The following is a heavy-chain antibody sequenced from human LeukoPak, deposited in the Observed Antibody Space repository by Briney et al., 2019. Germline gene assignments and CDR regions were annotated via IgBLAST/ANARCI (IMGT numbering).Heavy chain of an antibody. J-gene: IGHJ4*02. CDR3: VVVVVPAAIHY. CDR2: IYYSGST. D-gene: IGHD2-2*01. Sequence: SSETLSLTCTVSGGSISSSSYYWGWIRQPPGKGLEWIGSIYYSGSTYYNPSLKSRVTISVDTSKNQFSLKLSSVTAADTAVYYCVVVVVPAAIHYWGQGTLVTVSS. V-gene: IGHV4-39*01. CDR1: GGSISSSSYY.